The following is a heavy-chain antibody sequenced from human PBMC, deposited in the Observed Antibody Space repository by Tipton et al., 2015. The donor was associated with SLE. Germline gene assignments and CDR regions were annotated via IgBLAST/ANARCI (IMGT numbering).Heavy chain of an antibody. D-gene: IGHD6-13*01. Sequence: QSGPEVKKPGASVKVSCKASGYTFTNYYMHWVRQAPGQGLEWMGVINPSAGSTSYAQKFQGRVIMTRDTSTRTAYMELSSLRSEDTAVYYCARDGSSSSYFDYWGQGTLVTVSS. J-gene: IGHJ4*02. CDR3: ARDGSSSSYFDY. CDR1: GYTFTNYY. CDR2: INPSAGST. V-gene: IGHV1-46*01.